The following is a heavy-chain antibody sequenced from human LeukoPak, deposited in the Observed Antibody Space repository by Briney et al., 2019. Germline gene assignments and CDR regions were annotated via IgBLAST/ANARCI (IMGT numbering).Heavy chain of an antibody. Sequence: GGSLRLSCAASGFTLSDYSMSWVRQAPGKGLEWVSYISSSGIIYYADSVKGRFTIFRDNAKNSLYLQMNSLRAEDTAVYYCATIAEGAFDIWGQGTMVTVSS. V-gene: IGHV3-11*01. CDR3: ATIAEGAFDI. J-gene: IGHJ3*02. CDR2: ISSSGII. CDR1: GFTLSDYS. D-gene: IGHD6-13*01.